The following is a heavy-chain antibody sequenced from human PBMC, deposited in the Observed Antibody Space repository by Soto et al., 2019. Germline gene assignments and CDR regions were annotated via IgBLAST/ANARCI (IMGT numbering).Heavy chain of an antibody. CDR1: GYTFTSHD. CDR3: ARVTLVTIPYYYYMDV. D-gene: IGHD3-9*01. Sequence: ASVKVSCKASGYTFTSHDINWVRQATGQGLEWMGWMNPNSGNTGYAQKFQGRVTMTRNTSISTAYMELSSLRSEDTAVYYCARVTLVTIPYYYYMDVWGKGTTVTVSS. CDR2: MNPNSGNT. V-gene: IGHV1-8*01. J-gene: IGHJ6*03.